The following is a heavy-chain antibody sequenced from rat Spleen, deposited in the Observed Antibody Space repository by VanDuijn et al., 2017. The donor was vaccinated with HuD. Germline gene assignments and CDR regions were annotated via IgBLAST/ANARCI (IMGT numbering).Heavy chain of an antibody. CDR1: GFTFSNYY. CDR2: ISPSGGSN. CDR3: VTAGTRISRFAY. J-gene: IGHJ3*01. Sequence: EVQLVESGGGLVQPGRSLKLSCAASGFTFSNYYMAWVCQAPKKGLEWVATISPSGGSNYYRDSMKGRFTISRDNAKNTLYLQMDSLRSEDTATYYCVTAGTRISRFAYWGQGTLVTVSS. D-gene: IGHD1-4*01. V-gene: IGHV5-23*01.